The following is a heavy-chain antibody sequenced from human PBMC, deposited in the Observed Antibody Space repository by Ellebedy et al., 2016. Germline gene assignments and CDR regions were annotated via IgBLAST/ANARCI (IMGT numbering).Heavy chain of an antibody. CDR3: ARVSSGENLKGDY. D-gene: IGHD3-10*01. CDR2: IYYTGST. J-gene: IGHJ4*02. Sequence: SETLSLXXTVSGASVSSGSYYWNWIRQPPGKRMEWIGHIYYTGSTNYNPSLKSRVTISVDTSKNQFSLKLSSVTAADTAVYYCARVSSGENLKGDYWGQGTLVTVSS. V-gene: IGHV4-61*01. CDR1: GASVSSGSYY.